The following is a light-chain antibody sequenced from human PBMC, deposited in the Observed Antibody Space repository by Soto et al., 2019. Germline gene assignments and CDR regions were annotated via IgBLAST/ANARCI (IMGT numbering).Light chain of an antibody. Sequence: EIVMTQSPVALSVSPGESAALSCRASQSVGRNFAWYQQRPGQAPRVLIYGTSTRATGVPARFSVSGSGTGFTFSIRSLQSEDCAVYYCEQYNKWPYIFGQGTRLEIK. CDR1: QSVGRN. CDR3: EQYNKWPYI. V-gene: IGKV3-15*01. J-gene: IGKJ2*01. CDR2: GTS.